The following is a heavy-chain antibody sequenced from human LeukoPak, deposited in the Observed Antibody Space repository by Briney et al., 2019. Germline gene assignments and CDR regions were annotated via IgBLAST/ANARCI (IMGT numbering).Heavy chain of an antibody. Sequence: ASVKVSCKASGYTFTGYHMHWVRQAPGQGLEWMGRINPNSGDTNYAQKLQGRVTMTTDTSTSTAYMELSSLRSEDTAVYYCARDLGYSYGSRWFDPWGQGTLVTVSS. CDR2: INPNSGDT. CDR3: ARDLGYSYGSRWFDP. V-gene: IGHV1-2*06. J-gene: IGHJ5*02. CDR1: GYTFTGYH. D-gene: IGHD5-18*01.